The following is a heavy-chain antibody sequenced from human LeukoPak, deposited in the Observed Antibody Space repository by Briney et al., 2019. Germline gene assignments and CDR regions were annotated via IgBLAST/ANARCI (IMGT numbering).Heavy chain of an antibody. D-gene: IGHD3-3*01. Sequence: SATLSLTCAVYGGSFSGYYWSWIRQPPGKGLEWIGEINHSGSTNYNPSLKSRVTISVDTSKNQFSLKLSSVTAADTAVYYCARRDTIYWYFDLWGRGTLVTVSS. CDR1: GGSFSGYY. V-gene: IGHV4-34*01. CDR3: ARRDTIYWYFDL. CDR2: INHSGST. J-gene: IGHJ2*01.